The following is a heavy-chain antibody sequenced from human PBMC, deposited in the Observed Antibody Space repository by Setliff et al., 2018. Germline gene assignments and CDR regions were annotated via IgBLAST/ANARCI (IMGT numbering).Heavy chain of an antibody. J-gene: IGHJ4*02. CDR1: GGTFSDYY. V-gene: IGHV4-34*01. CDR3: GRHLGPWDPVDF. D-gene: IGHD1-26*01. CDR2: IKHSGTT. Sequence: PSETLSLTCAASGGTFSDYYWTWIRQSPGKGLEWIGEIKHSGTTNYNPSLKSRVTISVDTSKNQVSLRLVSVTAADTAICYCGRHLGPWDPVDFWGQGTLVTVSS.